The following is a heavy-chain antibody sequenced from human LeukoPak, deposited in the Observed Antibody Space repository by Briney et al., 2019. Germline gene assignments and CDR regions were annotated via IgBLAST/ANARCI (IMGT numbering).Heavy chain of an antibody. D-gene: IGHD6-19*01. V-gene: IGHV4-59*01. CDR3: ARNPRSIAVAGLFDY. J-gene: IGHJ4*02. Sequence: SETLSLTCTVSGGSISSYYWSWIRQPPGKGLEWIGYIYYSGSTNYNPSLKSRVTISVDTSKNQFSLKLSSVTAADTAVYYCARNPRSIAVAGLFDYWGQGTLVTVSS. CDR1: GGSISSYY. CDR2: IYYSGST.